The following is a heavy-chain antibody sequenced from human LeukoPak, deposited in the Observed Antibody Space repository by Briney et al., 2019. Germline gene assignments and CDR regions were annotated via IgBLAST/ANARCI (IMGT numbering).Heavy chain of an antibody. Sequence: PSGTLSLTCTVSGGSISSSSYYWGWIRQPPGKGLEWIGSMYYTGSTYYNPSLKSRLTMSVDTSKNQFSLKLSSVTAADTAVYFCAKHQLYYFDYWGQGTLVTVSS. CDR2: MYYTGST. V-gene: IGHV4-39*01. CDR1: GGSISSSSYY. D-gene: IGHD6-6*01. J-gene: IGHJ4*02. CDR3: AKHQLYYFDY.